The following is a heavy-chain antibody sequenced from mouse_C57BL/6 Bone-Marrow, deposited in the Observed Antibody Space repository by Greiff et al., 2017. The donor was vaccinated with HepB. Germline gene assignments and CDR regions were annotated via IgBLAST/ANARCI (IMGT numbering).Heavy chain of an antibody. D-gene: IGHD1-3*01. J-gene: IGHJ3*01. CDR2: ISSGSSTI. V-gene: IGHV5-17*01. CDR3: AGELRAWFAY. Sequence: EVKLMESGGGLVKPGGSLKLSCAASGFTFSDYGMHWVRQAPEKGLEWVAYISSGSSTIYYADTVKGRFTISRDNAKNTLFLQMTSLRSEDTAMYYCAGELRAWFAYWGKGTLLTVS. CDR1: GFTFSDYG.